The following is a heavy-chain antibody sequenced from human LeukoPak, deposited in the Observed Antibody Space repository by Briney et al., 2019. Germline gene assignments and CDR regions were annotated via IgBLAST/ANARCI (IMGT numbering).Heavy chain of an antibody. CDR1: GFTFSGYG. CDR2: IRYDGVNK. J-gene: IGHJ5*02. D-gene: IGHD6-19*01. V-gene: IGHV3-30*02. CDR3: ARERNSGWGTAFDP. Sequence: GGSLRLSCAASGFTFSGYGMHWVRQAPGQGLERVTFIRYDGVNKYYADSVKGRITISRDNSKDTLYLQMNSLRAEDTALYYWARERNSGWGTAFDPWGQGTLVTVSS.